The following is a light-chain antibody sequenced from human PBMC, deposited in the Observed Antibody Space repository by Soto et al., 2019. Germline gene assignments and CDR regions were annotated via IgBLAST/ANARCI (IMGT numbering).Light chain of an antibody. V-gene: IGLV3-21*02. Sequence: SSVLTQPPSVSVAPGQTAMITCGGNNIGNKSVHWYHQRPGQAPVLVVYDDDDRPSGIPERFSGSNSGNTATLTISRVEAGDEADYYCQVWNSSSDPWVFGGGTKLTVL. J-gene: IGLJ3*02. CDR3: QVWNSSSDPWV. CDR1: NIGNKS. CDR2: DDD.